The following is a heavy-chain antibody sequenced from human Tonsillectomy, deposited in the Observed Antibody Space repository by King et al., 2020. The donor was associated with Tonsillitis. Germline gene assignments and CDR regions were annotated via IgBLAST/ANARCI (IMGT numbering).Heavy chain of an antibody. D-gene: IGHD6-13*01. CDR1: VFTFTNYW. Sequence: VQLVESGGDLVQPGGSLRLSCAASVFTFTNYWMSWVRQAPGKGLEWVADIKGDGSRKYYVDSVKGRFTISRDNAKNSLYLQMNSLRAEDTALYFCARDDGSSPSPFDFWGQGTLVTVSS. J-gene: IGHJ4*02. V-gene: IGHV3-7*03. CDR2: IKGDGSRK. CDR3: ARDDGSSPSPFDF.